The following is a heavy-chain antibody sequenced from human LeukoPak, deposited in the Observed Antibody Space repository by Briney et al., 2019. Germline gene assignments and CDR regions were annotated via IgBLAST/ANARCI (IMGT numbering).Heavy chain of an antibody. J-gene: IGHJ4*02. V-gene: IGHV3-23*01. CDR2: ISGSGGST. D-gene: IGHD3-3*01. Sequence: GGSLRLSCAASGFTFSSYAMSWVRQAPGKGLEWVSAISGSGGSTYYADSAKGRFTISRDNSKNTLYLQMNSLRAEDTAVYYCGKAITIFGVAPSPVDYWGQGTLVTVSS. CDR3: GKAITIFGVAPSPVDY. CDR1: GFTFSSYA.